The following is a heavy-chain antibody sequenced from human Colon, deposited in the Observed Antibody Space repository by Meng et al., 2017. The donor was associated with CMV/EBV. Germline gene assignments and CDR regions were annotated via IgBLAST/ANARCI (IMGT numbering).Heavy chain of an antibody. CDR3: ARVICGGDCYLDY. D-gene: IGHD2-21*02. CDR1: KGTFTSYP. V-gene: IGHV1-69*12. CDR2: IITISGTT. Sequence: QGQPEQFGAAVKKPGSAVKVSCKASKGTFTSYPISWVRQGPGQGFEWVGGIITISGTTDYAQKFQGRVTITADESTSTAYMKLSNLRSEDTAIYYCARVICGGDCYLDYWGRGTLVTVSS. J-gene: IGHJ4*02.